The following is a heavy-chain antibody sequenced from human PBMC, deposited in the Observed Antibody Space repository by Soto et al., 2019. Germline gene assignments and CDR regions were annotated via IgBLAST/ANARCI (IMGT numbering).Heavy chain of an antibody. J-gene: IGHJ4*02. CDR1: GFTFDDYA. CDR2: ISWNSGSI. D-gene: IGHD3-3*01. Sequence: EVPLVESGGGLVQPGRSLRLSCAASGFTFDDYAMHWVRQAPGKGLEWVSGISWNSGSIGYADSVKGRFTISRDNAKNSLYLQMNSLRAEDTALYYCAKGGRTIFVPPDDYWGQGTLVTVSS. V-gene: IGHV3-9*01. CDR3: AKGGRTIFVPPDDY.